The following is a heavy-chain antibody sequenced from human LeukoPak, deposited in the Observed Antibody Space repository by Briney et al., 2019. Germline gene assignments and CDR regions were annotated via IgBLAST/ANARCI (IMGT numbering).Heavy chain of an antibody. CDR2: INPNSGGT. CDR3: ERVLDYRYYFDY. J-gene: IGHJ4*02. V-gene: IGHV1-2*02. D-gene: IGHD4-11*01. CDR1: GYTFTGYY. Sequence: ASVKVSFKASGYTFTGYYMHWVRQAPGQGLEWMGWINPNSGGTNYAQKFQGRVTMTRDTSISKAYMELSRLRSDDTAVYYCERVLDYRYYFDYWGQGTLVTVSS.